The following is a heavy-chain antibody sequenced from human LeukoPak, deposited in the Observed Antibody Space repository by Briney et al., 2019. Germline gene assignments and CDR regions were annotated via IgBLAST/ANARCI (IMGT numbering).Heavy chain of an antibody. J-gene: IGHJ4*02. V-gene: IGHV4-39*07. CDR2: IYYSGST. CDR1: GGSIGSGGYY. D-gene: IGHD5-12*01. CDR3: ARDRMATTAFDY. Sequence: SQTLSLTCTVSGGSIGSGGYYWGWIRQPPGKGLEWIGSIYYSGSTYYNPSLKSRVTISVDTSKNQFSLKLSSVTAADTAVYYCARDRMATTAFDYWGQGTLVTVSS.